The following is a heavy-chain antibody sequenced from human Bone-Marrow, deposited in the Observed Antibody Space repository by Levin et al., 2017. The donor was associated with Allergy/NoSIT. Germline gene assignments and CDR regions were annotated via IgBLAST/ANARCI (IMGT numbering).Heavy chain of an antibody. Sequence: GGSLRLSCAASGFNFSNYNLHWVRQAPGKGLEWVAIIWFDGSNYYYTDSVRGRFTISRDNSKNTLYLQMNSLRGDDTAVYYFARDRREWVRGNYGMGVWGQGTTVTVSS. J-gene: IGHJ6*02. CDR1: GFNFSNYN. D-gene: IGHD3-10*01. V-gene: IGHV3-33*01. CDR2: IWFDGSNY. CDR3: ARDRREWVRGNYGMGV.